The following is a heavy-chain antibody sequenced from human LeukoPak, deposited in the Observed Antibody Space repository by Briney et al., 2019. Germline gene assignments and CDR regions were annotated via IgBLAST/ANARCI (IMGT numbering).Heavy chain of an antibody. Sequence: GGSLGLSCAASGFTFSSYAMSWVRQAPGKGLEWVSAISGTGGSTYYADSVKGRFTISRDNSKNTLYLQMNSLRAEDTAVYHCAKSQGSGSGTYCDLDYWGQGTLVTVSS. CDR1: GFTFSSYA. D-gene: IGHD3-10*01. CDR2: ISGTGGST. V-gene: IGHV3-23*01. J-gene: IGHJ4*02. CDR3: AKSQGSGSGTYCDLDY.